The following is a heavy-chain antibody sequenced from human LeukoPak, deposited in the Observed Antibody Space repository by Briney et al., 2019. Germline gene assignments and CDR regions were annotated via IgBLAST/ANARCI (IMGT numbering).Heavy chain of an antibody. D-gene: IGHD6-19*01. CDR1: GFTFSSHG. CDR3: AKGSSGWYGYFDY. Sequence: GGSLRLSCAASGFTFSSHGMHWVRQAPGKGLEWVTFIRSDGSSNYYGDSVKGRFTLSRDNFKNTLSLQMNSLRAEDTAVYYCAKGSSGWYGYFDYWGQGTLVTVSS. V-gene: IGHV3-30*02. CDR2: IRSDGSSN. J-gene: IGHJ4*02.